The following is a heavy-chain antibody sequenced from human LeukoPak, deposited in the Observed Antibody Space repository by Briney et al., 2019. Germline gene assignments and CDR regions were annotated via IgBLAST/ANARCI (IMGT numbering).Heavy chain of an antibody. D-gene: IGHD4-17*01. J-gene: IGHJ4*02. CDR3: ARGHYGDYVDY. CDR2: ISYDGSNK. Sequence: GGSLRLSCAASGFTFSSYAMHWVRQAPGKGLEWVAVISYDGSNKYYADSVKGRFTISRDNSKNTLYLQMNSLRAEDTAVYYCARGHYGDYVDYWGQGTLVTVSS. V-gene: IGHV3-30-3*01. CDR1: GFTFSSYA.